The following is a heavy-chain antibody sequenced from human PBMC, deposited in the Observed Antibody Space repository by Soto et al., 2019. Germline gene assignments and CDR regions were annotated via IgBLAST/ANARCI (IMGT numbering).Heavy chain of an antibody. V-gene: IGHV3-30*18. Sequence: GGSLRLSCAASGFTFSSYGMHWVRQAPGKGLEWVAVISYDGSNKYYADPVKGRFTISRDNSKNTLYLQMNSLRAEDTAVYYCAKDRPTYYDFWSGWLREGGMDVWGQGTTVTVSS. CDR2: ISYDGSNK. J-gene: IGHJ6*02. CDR1: GFTFSSYG. D-gene: IGHD3-3*01. CDR3: AKDRPTYYDFWSGWLREGGMDV.